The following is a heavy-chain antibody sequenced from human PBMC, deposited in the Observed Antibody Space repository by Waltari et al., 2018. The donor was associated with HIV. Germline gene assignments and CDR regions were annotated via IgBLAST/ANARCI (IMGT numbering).Heavy chain of an antibody. Sequence: QVQLVESGGGVVQPGKSLGLSCAASGFTFSRFPMHWVPQVPGKGLEWVATISSDGSNKFCADSLRGRCNISRDNSKNTLYLHMSSLRPEDTSVYYCVKSNNSAWHNFVDWGQGTLVTVSS. CDR1: GFTFSRFP. CDR2: ISSDGSNK. J-gene: IGHJ4*02. V-gene: IGHV3-30-3*02. D-gene: IGHD3-22*01. CDR3: VKSNNSAWHNFVD.